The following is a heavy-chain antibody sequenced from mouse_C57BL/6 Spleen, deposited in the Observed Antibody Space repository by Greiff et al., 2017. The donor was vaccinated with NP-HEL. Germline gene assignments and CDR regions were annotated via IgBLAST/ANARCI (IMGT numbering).Heavy chain of an antibody. Sequence: EVQLQQSGAELVRPGSSVKLSCKASGYTFTSYCMNWVKQRPGQGLEWIGNIYPGNGYTAYNQKFKGKATLTLDTSSSTAYMQLSSLTSEDSAVYYWARRGYYCGGAMDYWGQGTSVTVSS. CDR1: GYTFTSYC. V-gene: IGHV1-58*01. D-gene: IGHD1-1*01. J-gene: IGHJ4*01. CDR3: ARRGYYCGGAMDY. CDR2: IYPGNGYT.